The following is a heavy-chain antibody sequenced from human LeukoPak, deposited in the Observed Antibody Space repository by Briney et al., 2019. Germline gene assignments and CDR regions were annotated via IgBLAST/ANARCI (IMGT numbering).Heavy chain of an antibody. Sequence: GASVKVSCKASGYTFTGYYMHWVRQAPGQGLEWMGWINPNSGGTNYAQKFQGRVTMTRDTSISTAYMELSRLRSDDTAVYYCAREKDLRYCSGGSCYSGPTHWFDPWGQGTLVTVSS. CDR1: GYTFTGYY. CDR3: AREKDLRYCSGGSCYSGPTHWFDP. J-gene: IGHJ5*02. V-gene: IGHV1-2*02. CDR2: INPNSGGT. D-gene: IGHD2-15*01.